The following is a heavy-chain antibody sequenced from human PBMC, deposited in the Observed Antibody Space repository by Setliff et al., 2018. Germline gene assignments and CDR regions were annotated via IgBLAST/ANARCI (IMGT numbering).Heavy chain of an antibody. CDR1: GFTFSTYR. Sequence: PGGSLRLSCAASGFTFSTYRMHWVRQAPGKGLEWVAVILDDGVKKYHADSVKGRFAISRDISTNTLYLQMNSLRAEDSAIYFCASSCSGSTCNAGLDYWGQGTLVTVSS. D-gene: IGHD2-15*01. V-gene: IGHV3-30*03. CDR2: ILDDGVKK. CDR3: ASSCSGSTCNAGLDY. J-gene: IGHJ4*02.